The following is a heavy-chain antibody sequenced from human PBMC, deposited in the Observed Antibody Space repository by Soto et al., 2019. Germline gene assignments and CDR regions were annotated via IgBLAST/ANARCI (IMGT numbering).Heavy chain of an antibody. Sequence: SETLSLTCAVSGGSISSSNWWSWVRQPPGKGLEWIGEIYHSGSTNYNPSLKSRVTISVDKSKNQFSLKLTSVTAADTAVHYCARALWGPAGHINWFYPWGQGTLVTVSS. D-gene: IGHD2-2*01. CDR2: IYHSGST. J-gene: IGHJ5*02. CDR3: ARALWGPAGHINWFYP. V-gene: IGHV4-4*02. CDR1: GGSISSSNW.